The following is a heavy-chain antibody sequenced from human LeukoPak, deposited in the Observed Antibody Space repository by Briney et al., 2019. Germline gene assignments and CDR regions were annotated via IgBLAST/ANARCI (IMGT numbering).Heavy chain of an antibody. CDR2: HNPNSGGT. CDR3: ARGYCSSTSCNDAFDI. J-gene: IGHJ3*02. D-gene: IGHD2-2*01. V-gene: IGHV1-2*02. CDR1: GYTFTGYY. Sequence: RASVKVSCNACGYTFTGYYMHWMRQAPGQGLEWMGWHNPNSGGTNYAQKFQGRVTMTRDTSISTAYMGLSRLRSDDTAVYYCARGYCSSTSCNDAFDIWGQGTMVTVSS.